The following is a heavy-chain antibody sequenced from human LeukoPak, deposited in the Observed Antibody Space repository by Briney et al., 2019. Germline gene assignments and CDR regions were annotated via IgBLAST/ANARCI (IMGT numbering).Heavy chain of an antibody. V-gene: IGHV4-59*12. CDR1: GGSISSYY. Sequence: SETLSLTCTVSGGSISSYYWSWIRQPPGKGPEYIGFIHFSGSTNYNPSLANRVTISADTSTNQFSLKLNSVTAADTAVYYCARGPRNSDWYSIDYWGQGTLATVSS. J-gene: IGHJ4*02. CDR3: ARGPRNSDWYSIDY. CDR2: IHFSGST. D-gene: IGHD6-19*01.